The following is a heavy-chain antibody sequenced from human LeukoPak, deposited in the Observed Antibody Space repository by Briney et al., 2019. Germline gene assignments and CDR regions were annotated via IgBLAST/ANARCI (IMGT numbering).Heavy chain of an antibody. V-gene: IGHV3-23*01. Sequence: PGGSLRLSCAAAGFSVSSYAMSWVSRAQGGGLEWVSAISGSGGRTFYGDSVKGRLYISRENSKNTLYLQMNSLRAEDTAVYYCAKTVWNYVGGPDAFDIWGQGTMVTVSS. CDR2: ISGSGGRT. D-gene: IGHD1-7*01. J-gene: IGHJ3*02. CDR3: AKTVWNYVGGPDAFDI. CDR1: GFSVSSYA.